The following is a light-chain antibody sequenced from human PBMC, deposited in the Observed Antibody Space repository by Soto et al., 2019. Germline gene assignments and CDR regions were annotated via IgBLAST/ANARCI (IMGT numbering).Light chain of an antibody. Sequence: QSVLAQPPSVSGAPGQRVTISCTWSSSNIGARYDVHWYQQLPGTAPRLLIYANTNRPSGVPDRFSGSKSGTSASLAITGLQAEDEADYYCQSYDTSLRGYVFGTGTKVTVL. CDR3: QSYDTSLRGYV. CDR1: SSNIGARYD. CDR2: ANT. V-gene: IGLV1-40*01. J-gene: IGLJ1*01.